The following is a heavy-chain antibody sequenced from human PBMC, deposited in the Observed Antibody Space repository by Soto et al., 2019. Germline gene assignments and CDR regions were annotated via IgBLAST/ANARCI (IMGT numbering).Heavy chain of an antibody. CDR2: ISNDGSNK. CDR1: GFSFSTYG. Sequence: QVQMVESGGGVVQPGRSLRLSCAASGFSFSTYGMHWVRQAPGKGLEWMAVISNDGSNKYYADSVKGRFTISRDNSKDTVFLEMNSLRGEDTAIYHCAKGRREGSPSSNFFYFSGMDVWGQGTTVTVSS. D-gene: IGHD2-15*01. J-gene: IGHJ6*02. V-gene: IGHV3-30*18. CDR3: AKGRREGSPSSNFFYFSGMDV.